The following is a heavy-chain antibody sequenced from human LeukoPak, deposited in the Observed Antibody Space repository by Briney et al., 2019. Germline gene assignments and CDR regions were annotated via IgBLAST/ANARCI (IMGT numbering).Heavy chain of an antibody. CDR2: INYKGDST. D-gene: IGHD1-7*01. V-gene: IGHV3-9*01. Sequence: GGSLRLPCVVSGFDFDDYGMHWVRQPPGKGLEWVSAINYKGDSTDYADSVKGRFTISRDNAKNSLYLEMSSLRPEDTALYYCAKHLRQTNTYYFYGLDVWGQGTTVTVSS. CDR3: AKHLRQTNTYYFYGLDV. J-gene: IGHJ6*02. CDR1: GFDFDDYG.